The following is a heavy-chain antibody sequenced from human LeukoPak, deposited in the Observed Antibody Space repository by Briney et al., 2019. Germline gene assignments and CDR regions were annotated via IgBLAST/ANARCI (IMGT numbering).Heavy chain of an antibody. V-gene: IGHV5-51*01. CDR1: GYRFTSYW. CDR2: IYPGDSDT. CDR3: ARQAGSYTSGWYQDY. Sequence: GESLKISCKGSGYRFTSYWIGWVRQMPGKGLEWMGIIYPGDSDTRYSPSFQGQVTISADKSISTAYLQWSSLKASDIAIYYCARQAGSYTSGWYQDYWGQGTLVTVSS. J-gene: IGHJ4*02. D-gene: IGHD6-19*01.